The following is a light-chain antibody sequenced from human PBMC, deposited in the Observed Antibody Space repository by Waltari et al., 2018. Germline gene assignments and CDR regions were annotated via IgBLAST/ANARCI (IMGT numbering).Light chain of an antibody. Sequence: EIVLTQSPATLSFSPGERATLSCSASQSISRYLAWYQQQPGQAPRLLIYYASNRATGIPARFSGSGPGTDFTLTISSLEPEDFAVYYCQQRINLHPITFGQGTRLEIK. CDR3: QQRINLHPIT. V-gene: IGKV3D-11*02. CDR1: QSISRY. CDR2: YAS. J-gene: IGKJ5*01.